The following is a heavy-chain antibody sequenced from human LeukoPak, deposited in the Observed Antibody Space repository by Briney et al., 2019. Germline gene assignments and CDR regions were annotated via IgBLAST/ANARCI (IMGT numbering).Heavy chain of an antibody. J-gene: IGHJ4*02. CDR1: GFTFSTYA. V-gene: IGHV3-23*01. Sequence: GGSLRLSCVASGFTFSTYAMGWVRQVPGKGLEWVSSVSESGGSTYYADSVKGRFTISRDNSKDTLSLQMNSLRAEDTAVYYCARGHCSGGSCYIPLEYWGQGTLVTVSS. CDR2: VSESGGST. D-gene: IGHD2-15*01. CDR3: ARGHCSGGSCYIPLEY.